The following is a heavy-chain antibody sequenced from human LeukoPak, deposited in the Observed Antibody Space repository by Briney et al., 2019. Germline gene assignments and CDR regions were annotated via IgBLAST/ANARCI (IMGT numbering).Heavy chain of an antibody. V-gene: IGHV1-18*01. Sequence: GASVKVSCKASGYTFTCYGISWVRQATGQGLEWMGWISAYNGNTNYAQKLQGRVTMTTDTSTSTAYMELRSLRSDDTAVYYCARDGLILRFLEWLLPLDYWGQGTLVTVSS. CDR3: ARDGLILRFLEWLLPLDY. J-gene: IGHJ4*02. D-gene: IGHD3-3*01. CDR1: GYTFTCYG. CDR2: ISAYNGNT.